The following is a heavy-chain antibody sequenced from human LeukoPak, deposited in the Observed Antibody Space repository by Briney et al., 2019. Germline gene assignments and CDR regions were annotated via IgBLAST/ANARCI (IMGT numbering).Heavy chain of an antibody. CDR3: ARRSRFRFLEWLPDY. D-gene: IGHD3-3*01. J-gene: IGHJ4*02. CDR1: GYSFTSYW. CDR2: IYPGDSDT. V-gene: IGHV5-51*01. Sequence: GESLKISCKGSGYSFTSYWSGWVRQMPGKGLEWMGIIYPGDSDTRYSPSFQGQVTISADKSISTAYLQWSSLKASDTAMYYCARRSRFRFLEWLPDYWGQGTLVTVSS.